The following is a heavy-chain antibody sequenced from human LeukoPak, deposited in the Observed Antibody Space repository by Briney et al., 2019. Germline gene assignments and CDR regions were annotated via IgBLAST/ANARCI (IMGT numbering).Heavy chain of an antibody. J-gene: IGHJ4*02. CDR3: VRDYGGIGIDY. CDR1: GFTVSNNY. V-gene: IGHV3-66*01. CDR2: IHSGSTT. Sequence: GGSLRLSCAASGFTVSNNYMSWVRQAPGKGLEWVSAIHSGSTTYYPDSVKGNFTISRDNAKNSLYLQMNSLTAEDTAVYYCVRDYGGIGIDYWGQGTLVTVSS. D-gene: IGHD4-23*01.